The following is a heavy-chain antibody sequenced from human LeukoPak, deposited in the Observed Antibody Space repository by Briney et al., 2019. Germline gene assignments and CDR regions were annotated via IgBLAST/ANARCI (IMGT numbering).Heavy chain of an antibody. D-gene: IGHD4-17*01. CDR3: ARAARTTVTRFAFDI. CDR2: ISAYNGNT. Sequence: GASVKVSCKASGYTFTSYGISWVRQAPGQGLEWMGWISAYNGNTNYAQKLRGRVTMTTDTSTSTAYMELRSLRSDDTAVYYCARAARTTVTRFAFDIWGQGTMVTVSS. J-gene: IGHJ3*02. CDR1: GYTFTSYG. V-gene: IGHV1-18*04.